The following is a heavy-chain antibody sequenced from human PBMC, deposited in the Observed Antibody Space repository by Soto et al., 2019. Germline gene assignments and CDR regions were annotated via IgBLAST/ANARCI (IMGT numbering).Heavy chain of an antibody. V-gene: IGHV1-69*01. CDR3: ALGDCSGGSCYSEYYYYGMDV. CDR1: GGTFSSYA. J-gene: IGHJ6*02. D-gene: IGHD2-15*01. CDR2: IIPIFGTA. Sequence: QVQLVQSGAEVKKPGSSVKFSCKASGGTFSSYAISWVRQAPGQGLEWMGGIIPIFGTANYAQKFQGRVTITADESTSTAYMELSSLRSEDTAVYYCALGDCSGGSCYSEYYYYGMDVWGQGTTVTVSS.